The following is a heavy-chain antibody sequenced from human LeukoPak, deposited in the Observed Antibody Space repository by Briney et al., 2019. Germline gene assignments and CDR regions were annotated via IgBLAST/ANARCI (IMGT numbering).Heavy chain of an antibody. J-gene: IGHJ5*02. CDR3: ARQDYDSSGYIRGNWFDP. D-gene: IGHD3-22*01. CDR2: IIPIFGTA. V-gene: IGHV1-69*05. Sequence: ASVKVSCKASGGTFSSYAISWVRQAPGQGLEWMGGIIPIFGTANYAQKFQGRVTITTDESTSTAYMELSSLRSEDTAVYYCARQDYDSSGYIRGNWFDPWGQGTLVTVSS. CDR1: GGTFSSYA.